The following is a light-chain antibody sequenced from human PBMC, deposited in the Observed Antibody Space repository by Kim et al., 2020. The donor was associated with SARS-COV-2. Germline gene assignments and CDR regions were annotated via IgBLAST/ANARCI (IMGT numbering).Light chain of an antibody. CDR2: GAS. V-gene: IGKV3-15*01. CDR3: QQYNDWPQLT. Sequence: EIVMTQSPATLSVYPGERATLSCRASQSISNYLAWYQVKPGQAPRLLIYGASARATGITARYSGGGSGTEFTLTISSLQSEDFAVYYCQQYNDWPQLTFGGGTKVDIK. J-gene: IGKJ4*01. CDR1: QSISNY.